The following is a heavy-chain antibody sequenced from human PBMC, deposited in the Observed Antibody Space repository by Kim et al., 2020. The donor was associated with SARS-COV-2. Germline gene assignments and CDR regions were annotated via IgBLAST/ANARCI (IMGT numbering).Heavy chain of an antibody. CDR2: IDPSDSYT. J-gene: IGHJ6*02. D-gene: IGHD2-2*01. Sequence: GASLKISCKGSGYSFTSYWISWVRQMPGKGLEWMGRIDPSDSYTNYSPSFQGHVTISADKSISTAYLQWSSLKASDTAMYYCARHLGPGYCSSTCCYAGYYYYGMDVWGQGTTVTVSS. CDR3: ARHLGPGYCSSTCCYAGYYYYGMDV. V-gene: IGHV5-10-1*01. CDR1: GYSFTSYW.